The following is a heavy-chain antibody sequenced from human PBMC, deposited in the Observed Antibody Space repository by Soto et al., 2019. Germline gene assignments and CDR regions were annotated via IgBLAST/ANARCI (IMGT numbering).Heavy chain of an antibody. V-gene: IGHV3-30*18. CDR2: ISSGGGLK. CDR1: GFTFSSFG. CDR3: AKETHSNGYGSYFDY. Sequence: GGSLRLSCAASGFTFSSFGMHWVRQAPGKGLEWVAVISSGGGLKYDADSVKGRFTISRDNSRNTLYLQMNSLRAEDTAIYYCAKETHSNGYGSYFDYWGQGVLVTVSS. J-gene: IGHJ4*02. D-gene: IGHD3-22*01.